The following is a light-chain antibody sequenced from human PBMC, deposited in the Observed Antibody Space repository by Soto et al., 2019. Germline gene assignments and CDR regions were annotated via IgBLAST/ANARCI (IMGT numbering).Light chain of an antibody. CDR3: QQYNSYPYT. J-gene: IGKJ2*01. CDR2: KAS. CDR1: QSISSW. V-gene: IGKV1-5*03. Sequence: DIQMTQSPSTLSASVGDRVTITCRASQSISSWLAWYQQKPGKAPKLLIYKASSLESGAPSRFSGSGSGTEFPLTISSLQPDDFATYYCQQYNSYPYTFGQGTKLEIK.